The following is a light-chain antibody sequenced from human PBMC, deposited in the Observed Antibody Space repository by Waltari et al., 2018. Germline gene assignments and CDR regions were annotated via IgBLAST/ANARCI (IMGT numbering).Light chain of an antibody. V-gene: IGLV3-1*01. CDR2: EEE. CDR3: QTWDSATLV. J-gene: IGLJ2*01. CDR1: KLREKF. Sequence: GQTARITCSGDKLREKFVCWFQQKPGQSPLQVMYEEEKRPSGISERFSASNSENTATLTISGTQAIDEADYYCQTWDSATLVFGGGTRLSV.